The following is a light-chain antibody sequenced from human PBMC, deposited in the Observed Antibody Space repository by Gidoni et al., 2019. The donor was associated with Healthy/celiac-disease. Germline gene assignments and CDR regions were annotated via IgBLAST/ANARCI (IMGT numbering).Light chain of an antibody. Sequence: DIGLTQSPDSLAVSLGERATINCKSSQSVLYSSNSKNYLAWYQQKPGQPPNLLIYWASTRESGVPDRFSGSGSGTDFTLPISSLQAEDVVVDYCQQYYSTPFTFGGGTKVEIK. CDR1: QSVLYSSNSKNY. CDR3: QQYYSTPFT. J-gene: IGKJ4*01. V-gene: IGKV4-1*01. CDR2: WAS.